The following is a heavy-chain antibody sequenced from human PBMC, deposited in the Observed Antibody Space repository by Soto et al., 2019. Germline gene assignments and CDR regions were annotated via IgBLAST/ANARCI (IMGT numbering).Heavy chain of an antibody. V-gene: IGHV4-34*01. CDR2: INHSGGT. J-gene: IGHJ6*02. CDR1: GGSFSGYY. CDR3: ARARYGMDV. Sequence: SETLSLTCAVYGGSFSGYYWSWIRQPPGKGLEWIGEINHSGGTNYNPSLKSRVTISVDTSKNQFSLKLSSVTAADTAVYYCARARYGMDVWGQGTTVTVSS.